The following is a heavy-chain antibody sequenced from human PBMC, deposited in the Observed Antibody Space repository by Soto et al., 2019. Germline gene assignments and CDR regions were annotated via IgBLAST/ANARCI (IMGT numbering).Heavy chain of an antibody. CDR3: ARHWDIVVVVAAAGSLWFDP. D-gene: IGHD2-15*01. CDR1: GGSISSSSYY. V-gene: IGHV4-39*01. Sequence: PSETLSLTCTVSGGSISSSSYYWGWIRQPPGKGLEWIGSIYYSGSTYYNPSLKSRVTISVDTSKNQFSLKLSSVTAADTAVYYCARHWDIVVVVAAAGSLWFDPWGQGTLVTVSS. CDR2: IYYSGST. J-gene: IGHJ5*02.